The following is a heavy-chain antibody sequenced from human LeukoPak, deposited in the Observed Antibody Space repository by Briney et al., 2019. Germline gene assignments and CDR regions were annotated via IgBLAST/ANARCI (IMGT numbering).Heavy chain of an antibody. V-gene: IGHV3-48*01. CDR3: AKDDHGVVSNN. D-gene: IGHD1-14*01. Sequence: GWSLTLSCAASVFTFSEYSMNWVRQAAGRGLDWVSYITSSSCATHYADSVKGRFTISRDNAKNSLYLQTNIRRGEDTAGFYCAKDDHGVVSNNWGQGTLVTVSS. CDR2: ITSSSCAT. CDR1: VFTFSEYS. J-gene: IGHJ4*02.